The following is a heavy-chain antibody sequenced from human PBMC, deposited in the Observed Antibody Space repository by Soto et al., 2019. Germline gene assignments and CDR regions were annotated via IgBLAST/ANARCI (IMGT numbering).Heavy chain of an antibody. V-gene: IGHV3-23*01. CDR1: GFTFSSYA. J-gene: IGHJ4*02. CDR3: AKIRTRSSPDFGYYSDY. CDR2: ISGSGGST. D-gene: IGHD6-19*01. Sequence: GGSLRLSCAASGFTFSSYAMSWVRQAPGKGLEWVSAISGSGGSTYYADSVKGRFTISRDNSKNTLYLQMNSLRAEDTAVYYCAKIRTRSSPDFGYYSDYWGQGTLVTVSS.